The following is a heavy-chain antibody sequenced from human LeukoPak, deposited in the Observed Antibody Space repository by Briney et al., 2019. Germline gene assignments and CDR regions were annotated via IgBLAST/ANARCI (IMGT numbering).Heavy chain of an antibody. Sequence: SETLSLTCSVSGDSISDTTYFWGWIRQPPGKGLEWIGSFYYGGSPYYNPSLQSRVTISVDTSVNQFSLNLNSVTAADTAVYYCVRQFPCDYKQVDYWGQGTLVSVSS. V-gene: IGHV4-39*01. J-gene: IGHJ4*02. D-gene: IGHD5-12*01. CDR2: FYYGGSP. CDR3: VRQFPCDYKQVDY. CDR1: GDSISDTTYF.